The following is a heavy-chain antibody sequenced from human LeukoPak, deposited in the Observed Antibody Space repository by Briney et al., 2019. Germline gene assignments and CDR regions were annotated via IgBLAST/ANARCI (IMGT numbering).Heavy chain of an antibody. V-gene: IGHV4-39*01. CDR2: IYYSGST. D-gene: IGHD6-13*01. CDR1: GGSISSSSYY. CDR3: ARLELQQLVLGY. Sequence: PSETLSLTCTVSGGSISSSSYYWGWIRQPPGKGLEWIGSIYYSGSTYYNPSLKSRVTISVGTSKNQFSLKLSSVTAADTAVYYCARLELQQLVLGYWGQGTLVTVSS. J-gene: IGHJ4*02.